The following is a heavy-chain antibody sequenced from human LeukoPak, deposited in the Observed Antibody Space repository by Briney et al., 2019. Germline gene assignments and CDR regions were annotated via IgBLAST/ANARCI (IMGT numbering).Heavy chain of an antibody. Sequence: GGSLRLSCAASGFIFSTYAMHWVRQAPGKRLEWVAFISHDGGNKKYGDSVKGRFTISRDNSKNTVYLQMNSLRPEDTALYYCARDKSYFGSGNYHYFDSWGQGALVIVSS. V-gene: IGHV3-30*04. J-gene: IGHJ4*02. CDR1: GFIFSTYA. CDR2: ISHDGGNK. D-gene: IGHD3-10*01. CDR3: ARDKSYFGSGNYHYFDS.